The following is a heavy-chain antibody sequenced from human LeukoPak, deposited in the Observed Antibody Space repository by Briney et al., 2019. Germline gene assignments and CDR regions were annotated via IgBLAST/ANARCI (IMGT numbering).Heavy chain of an antibody. J-gene: IGHJ4*02. CDR3: ARDRGYSYGPWDY. CDR2: IYYSGST. CDR1: GGSISSTNYY. V-gene: IGHV4-39*07. D-gene: IGHD5-18*01. Sequence: SETLSLTCTVSGGSISSTNYYWGWIRQPPGKGLEWIGSIYYSGSTYYNPSLKSRVTISIDTPKNQFSLKLSSVTAADTAVYYCARDRGYSYGPWDYWGQGTLVTVSS.